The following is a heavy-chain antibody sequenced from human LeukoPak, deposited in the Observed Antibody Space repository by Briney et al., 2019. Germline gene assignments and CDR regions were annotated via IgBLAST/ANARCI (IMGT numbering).Heavy chain of an antibody. J-gene: IGHJ4*02. CDR3: ARGELMVRGAYFDY. Sequence: PSETLSLTCIVSGVSISSSRYYWGWIRQPPGKGLEWIGSVYYSGSTYYNPSLKSRVTISVDTSKNQFSLKLSSVTAADTAVYYCARGELMVRGAYFDYWGQGTLVTVSS. CDR2: VYYSGST. CDR1: GVSISSSRYY. D-gene: IGHD3-10*01. V-gene: IGHV4-39*07.